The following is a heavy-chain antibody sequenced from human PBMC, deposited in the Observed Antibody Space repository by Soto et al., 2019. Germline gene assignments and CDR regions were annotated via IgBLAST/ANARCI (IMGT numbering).Heavy chain of an antibody. CDR1: GGSISSSSYY. Sequence: QLQLQESGPGLVKPSETLSLTCTVSGGSISSSSYYWGWIRQPPGKGLEWIGSIYYSGSTYYNPSLKSRVTISVDTSKNQFSLKLSSVTAADTAVYYCARHLLGPRYFDLSGWYYWGQGTLVTVSS. J-gene: IGHJ4*02. V-gene: IGHV4-39*01. CDR2: IYYSGST. CDR3: ARHLLGPRYFDLSGWYY. D-gene: IGHD3-9*01.